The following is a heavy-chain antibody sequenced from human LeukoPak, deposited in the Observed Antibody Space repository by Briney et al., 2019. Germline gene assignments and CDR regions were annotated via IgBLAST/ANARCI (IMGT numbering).Heavy chain of an antibody. CDR1: GYTFIDYY. D-gene: IGHD3-10*01. Sequence: ASVKVSCKASGYTFIDYYLHWVRQAPGQGLEWMGWINPNGGATIYAQKFQGRVTMTRDTSISTAYMELSRLGSDDTAVYYCARDLYYYGSGSYYDVFDVWGQGTMVTVSS. CDR2: INPNGGAT. J-gene: IGHJ3*01. CDR3: ARDLYYYGSGSYYDVFDV. V-gene: IGHV1-2*02.